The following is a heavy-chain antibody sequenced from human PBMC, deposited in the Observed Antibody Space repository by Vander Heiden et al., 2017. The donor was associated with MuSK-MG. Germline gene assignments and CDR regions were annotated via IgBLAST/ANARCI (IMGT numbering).Heavy chain of an antibody. V-gene: IGHV3-7*01. J-gene: IGHJ4*02. CDR3: ARDGRRGDSSSWFYFDY. CDR1: GFTFSSYW. CDR2: IKQDGSEK. Sequence: EVQLVESGGGLVQPGGSLRLPCAASGFTFSSYWMSWVRQAPGKGLEWVANIKQDGSEKYYVDSVKGRFTISRDNAKNSLYLQMNSLRAEDTAVYYCARDGRRGDSSSWFYFDYWGQGTLVTVSS. D-gene: IGHD6-13*01.